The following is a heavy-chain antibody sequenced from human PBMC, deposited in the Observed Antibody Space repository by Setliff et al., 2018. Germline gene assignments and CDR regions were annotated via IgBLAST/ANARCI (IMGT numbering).Heavy chain of an antibody. V-gene: IGHV1-3*03. CDR1: GYTFTDYS. J-gene: IGHJ4*02. CDR3: ARGPTYNYGIWDY. D-gene: IGHD5-18*01. Sequence: ASVKVSCKASGYTFTDYSIHWVRQAPGQRLEWMGWINAGNGDTQLSQDFQGRLTISTDTSASTAYMELSSLRSEDMAVYFCARGPTYNYGIWDYWGQGTLVTVSS. CDR2: INAGNGDT.